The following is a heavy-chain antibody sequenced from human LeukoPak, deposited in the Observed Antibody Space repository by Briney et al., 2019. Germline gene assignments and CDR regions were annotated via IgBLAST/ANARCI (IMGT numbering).Heavy chain of an antibody. CDR1: GFTFSSYS. D-gene: IGHD3-22*01. Sequence: GGSLRLSCAASGFTFSSYSMNWVRQAPGKGLEWVSSISSSSSYIYYADSVKGRFTISRDNAKNSLYLQMNSLRAEDTAMYYCARDGYYDSSSWDYWGQGTLVTVSS. CDR2: ISSSSSYI. J-gene: IGHJ4*02. CDR3: ARDGYYDSSSWDY. V-gene: IGHV3-21*01.